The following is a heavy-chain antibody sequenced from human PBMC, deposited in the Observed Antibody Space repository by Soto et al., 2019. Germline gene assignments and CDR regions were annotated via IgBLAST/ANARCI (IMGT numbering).Heavy chain of an antibody. V-gene: IGHV3-7*01. J-gene: IGHJ5*02. CDR2: IKQDGSEK. Sequence: GGSLRLSCAASGFTFSSYWMSWVRQAPGKGLEWVANIKQDGSEKYYVDSVKGRFTISRDNAKNSLYLQMNSLRAEDTAVYYCATVNLKYYDFWSGYRWSWFDPWCQRTLVTV. D-gene: IGHD3-3*01. CDR1: GFTFSSYW. CDR3: ATVNLKYYDFWSGYRWSWFDP.